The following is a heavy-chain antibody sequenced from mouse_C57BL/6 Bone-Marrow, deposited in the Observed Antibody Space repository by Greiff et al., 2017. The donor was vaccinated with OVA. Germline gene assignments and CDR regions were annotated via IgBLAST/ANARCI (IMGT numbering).Heavy chain of an antibody. CDR1: GYTFTSYW. Sequence: VQVVESGAELAKPGASVKLSCKASGYTFTSYWMHWVKQRPGQGLEWIGYINPSSGYTKYNQKFKDKATLTADKSSSTAYMQLSSLTYEDSAVYYCARFNWERDYFDYWGQGTTLTVSS. CDR2: INPSSGYT. V-gene: IGHV1-7*01. D-gene: IGHD4-1*02. J-gene: IGHJ2*01. CDR3: ARFNWERDYFDY.